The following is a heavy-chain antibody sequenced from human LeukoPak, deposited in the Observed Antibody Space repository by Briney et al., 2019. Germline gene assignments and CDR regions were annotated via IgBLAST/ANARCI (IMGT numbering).Heavy chain of an antibody. CDR2: IYSGGST. CDR3: ARGKVVITKVYYYYGMDV. Sequence: GGSLRLSCAASGFTFSSYSMSWVRQAPGKGLEWVSVIYSGGSTYYADSVKGRFTISRDNSKNTLYLQMNSLRAEDTAVYYCARGKVVITKVYYYYGMDVWGQGTTVTVSS. V-gene: IGHV3-53*01. D-gene: IGHD3-22*01. J-gene: IGHJ6*02. CDR1: GFTFSSYS.